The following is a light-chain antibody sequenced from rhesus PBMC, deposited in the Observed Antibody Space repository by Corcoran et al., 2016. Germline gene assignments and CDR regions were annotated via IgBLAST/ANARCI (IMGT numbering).Light chain of an antibody. V-gene: IGLV1-72*02. Sequence: QSVLTRPPSASGAPGQSVTISCSGSSSNIGSNYVYWYQQLSGKAPKLLIYNNNQRPSGVPDRFSGSKSGTSASLAISGLQSEDEADYYCSAWDSSLSGLVFGSGTKLTVL. CDR2: NNN. CDR1: SSNIGSNY. CDR3: SAWDSSLSGLV. J-gene: IGLJ6*01.